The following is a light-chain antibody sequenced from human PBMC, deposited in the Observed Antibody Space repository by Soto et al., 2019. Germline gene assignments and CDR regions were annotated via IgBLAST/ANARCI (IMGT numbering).Light chain of an antibody. Sequence: DIQMTQSPSSVSASVGDRVTITCRASQDIGSWLAWYQQKPGKAPDLLIFGASSLQSGVPSRFYGSGSGTDFTLTNSSLQPEDFATYYCQQGGSFPITFGQGTRREIK. V-gene: IGKV1-12*01. J-gene: IGKJ5*01. CDR3: QQGGSFPIT. CDR2: GAS. CDR1: QDIGSW.